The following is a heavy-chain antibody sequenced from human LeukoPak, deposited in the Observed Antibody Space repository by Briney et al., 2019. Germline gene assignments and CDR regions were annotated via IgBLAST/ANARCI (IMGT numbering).Heavy chain of an antibody. CDR1: GYTFTSYG. D-gene: IGHD2-2*01. CDR3: ARISIPIYCSSTSCYYGTYYYYMDV. Sequence: VASVKVSCKASGYTFTSYGISWVRQAPGQGLEWMGWISAYNGNTNYAQTPNGRVTITTDTSTRTAYMELRSLRSDDTAVYYCARISIPIYCSSTSCYYGTYYYYMDVWGKGTTVTVSS. J-gene: IGHJ6*03. V-gene: IGHV1-18*01. CDR2: ISAYNGNT.